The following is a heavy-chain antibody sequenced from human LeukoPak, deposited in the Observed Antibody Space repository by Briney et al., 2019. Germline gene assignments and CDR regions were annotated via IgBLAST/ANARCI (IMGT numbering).Heavy chain of an antibody. V-gene: IGHV4-34*01. CDR2: INHSGST. J-gene: IGHJ4*02. CDR1: GGSFSGYY. CDR3: ARGVDY. Sequence: PSETLSLTCAVYGGSFSGYYWSWIRQPPGKGLEWIGEINHSGSTNYNPSLKSRVTISVDTSKNQFSLKLSSVTAADTAVYYCARGVDYWGRGTLVTVSS.